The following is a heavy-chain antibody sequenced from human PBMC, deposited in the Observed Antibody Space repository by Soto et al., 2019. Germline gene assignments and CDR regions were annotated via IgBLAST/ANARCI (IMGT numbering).Heavy chain of an antibody. CDR1: GYTFTGYY. Sequence: ASVKVSCKASGYTFTGYYMHWVRQSPGQGLEWMGIINPSGGSTSYAQKFQGRVTMTRDTSTSTVYMELSSLRSEDTAVYYCARAGKTYYYYMDVWGKGTTVTVSS. D-gene: IGHD3-10*01. V-gene: IGHV1-46*03. CDR3: ARAGKTYYYYMDV. CDR2: INPSGGST. J-gene: IGHJ6*03.